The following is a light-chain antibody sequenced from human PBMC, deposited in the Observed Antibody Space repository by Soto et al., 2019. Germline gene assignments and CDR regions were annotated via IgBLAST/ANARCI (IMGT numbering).Light chain of an antibody. J-gene: IGKJ5*01. V-gene: IGKV1-33*01. CDR1: QSISRY. CDR2: DAS. CDR3: QQSNDLVS. Sequence: DIQMTQSPSSLSASVVDSVTISFRASQSISRYLNWYQQKPGKAPKLLIFDASTLKTGVPSRFSGSGSGTDFSFTISSLQHEDIASYYCQQSNDLVSFGQGTRLEIK.